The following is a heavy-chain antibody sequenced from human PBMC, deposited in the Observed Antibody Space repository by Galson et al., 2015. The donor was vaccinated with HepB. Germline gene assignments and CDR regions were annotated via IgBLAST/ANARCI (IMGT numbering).Heavy chain of an antibody. D-gene: IGHD6-19*01. Sequence: QSGAEVKKPGESLRISCKDSGYSLTSYWISWVRQMPGKGLEWMGRIDPSDSYTNSSPSFQGHVTISTDKSISTAYLQWSSLKASDTAMYYCARTTRGSGWYGVYYFDYWGQGTLVTVSS. V-gene: IGHV5-10-1*01. CDR1: GYSLTSYW. CDR3: ARTTRGSGWYGVYYFDY. J-gene: IGHJ4*02. CDR2: IDPSDSYT.